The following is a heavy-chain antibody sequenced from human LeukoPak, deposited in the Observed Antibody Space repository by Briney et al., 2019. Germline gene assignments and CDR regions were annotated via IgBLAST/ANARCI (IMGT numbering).Heavy chain of an antibody. CDR1: GFTFSSYA. Sequence: GGSLRLSCAASGFTFSSYAMSWVRQAPGKGLEWVSAISGSGGSTYYADSVKGRFTISRDNSKNTLYLQMYSLRAEDTAVYYCAKAGTAMGYYFDYWGQGTLVTVSS. CDR2: ISGSGGST. CDR3: AKAGTAMGYYFDY. V-gene: IGHV3-23*01. J-gene: IGHJ4*02. D-gene: IGHD2-2*01.